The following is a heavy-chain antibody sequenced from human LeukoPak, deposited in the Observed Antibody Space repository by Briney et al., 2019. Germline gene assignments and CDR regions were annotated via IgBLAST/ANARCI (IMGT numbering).Heavy chain of an antibody. CDR3: ARVSCSSTSCPRRDALDV. CDR1: GGSFSGYY. J-gene: IGHJ3*01. Sequence: SETLSLTCAVYGGSFSGYYWSWIRQPPGRGLEWIGYIYYSGSTNYNPSLKSRVTISVDTSKNQFSLNLSSVTTADTAVYYCARVSCSSTSCPRRDALDVWGQGTMVTVSS. CDR2: IYYSGST. V-gene: IGHV4-59*01. D-gene: IGHD2-2*01.